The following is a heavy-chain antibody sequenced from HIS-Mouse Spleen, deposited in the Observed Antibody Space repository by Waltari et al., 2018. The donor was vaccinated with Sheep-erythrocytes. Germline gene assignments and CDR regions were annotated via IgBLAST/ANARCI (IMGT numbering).Heavy chain of an antibody. CDR3: AQTGATTPHFDY. Sequence: QVQLVQSGAEVKKPGSSVKVSCKASGGTFSRYAISWVRQAPGQGLEWMGRIIPILGIANYAQKFQGRVTITEDKSTSTAYMELSSLRSEDTAVYYCAQTGATTPHFDYWGQGTLVTVSS. V-gene: IGHV1-69*04. CDR2: IIPILGIA. J-gene: IGHJ4*02. D-gene: IGHD1-26*01. CDR1: GGTFSRYA.